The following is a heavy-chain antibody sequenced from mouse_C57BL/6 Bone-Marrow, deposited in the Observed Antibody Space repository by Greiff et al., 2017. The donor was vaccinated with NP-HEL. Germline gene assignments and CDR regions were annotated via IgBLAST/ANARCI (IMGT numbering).Heavy chain of an antibody. CDR3: TRGDGYWRYDYAMDY. CDR2: ISSGSSTI. CDR1: GFTFSDYG. J-gene: IGHJ4*01. D-gene: IGHD2-3*01. Sequence: EVTLVESGGGLVKPGGSLKLSCAASGFTFSDYGMHWVRQAPEKGLEWVAYISSGSSTIYYADKVKGRFTISRDNAKNTLFLQMTSLRSEDTAMDYCTRGDGYWRYDYAMDYWGQGTSVTVSS. V-gene: IGHV5-17*01.